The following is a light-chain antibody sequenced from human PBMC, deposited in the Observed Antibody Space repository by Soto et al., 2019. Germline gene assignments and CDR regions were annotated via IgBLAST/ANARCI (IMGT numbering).Light chain of an antibody. CDR2: DAS. CDR3: QQYDDLPST. CDR1: QDISNY. V-gene: IGKV1-33*01. J-gene: IGKJ4*01. Sequence: DIQMTQSPSSLSASVGDRVTITCQASQDISNYLNWYQQKSGKPPKLLIYDASHLETGVPPRFSGARSGTEFALNIISLKTEDVATYYCQQYDDLPSTFGGGTKVEV.